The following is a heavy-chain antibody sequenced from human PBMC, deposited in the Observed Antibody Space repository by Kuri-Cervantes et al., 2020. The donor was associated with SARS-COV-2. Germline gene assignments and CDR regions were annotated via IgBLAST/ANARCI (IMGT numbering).Heavy chain of an antibody. J-gene: IGHJ3*02. CDR1: GGSISSHY. CDR2: IYYSGST. D-gene: IGHD1-1*01. CDR3: ARVPSWGYIDAFDI. Sequence: SETLSLTCTVSGGSISSHYWSWIRQPPGKGLEWIGYIYYSGSTNYNPSLKSRVTISVDTSKNQFSLKLSSVTAADTAVYYCARVPSWGYIDAFDIWGQGTMVTVSS. V-gene: IGHV4-59*11.